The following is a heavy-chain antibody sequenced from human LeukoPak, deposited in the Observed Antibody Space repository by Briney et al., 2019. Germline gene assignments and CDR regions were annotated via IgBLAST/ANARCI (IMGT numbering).Heavy chain of an antibody. V-gene: IGHV1-69*05. J-gene: IGHJ2*01. CDR3: ARARVDTAMVAKNWYFDL. D-gene: IGHD5-18*01. Sequence: GASVKVSCKASGGTFSSYAISWVRQAPGQGLEWMGWIIPIFGTANYAQKFQGRVTITTDESASTAYMELSSLRSEDTAVYYCARARVDTAMVAKNWYFDLWGRGTLVTVSS. CDR2: IIPIFGTA. CDR1: GGTFSSYA.